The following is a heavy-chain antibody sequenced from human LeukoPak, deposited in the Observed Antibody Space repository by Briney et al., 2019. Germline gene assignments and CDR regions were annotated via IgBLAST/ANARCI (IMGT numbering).Heavy chain of an antibody. CDR3: AKDLNYGFDS. D-gene: IGHD3-10*01. J-gene: IGHJ4*02. Sequence: GGSLRLSCAASGFAFRTYAMSWVRQAPGRGLEGVSAISGSGDKTFYAESVRGRFTISRDNSKNTLYLQMNSLRAEDTAVYYCAKDLNYGFDSWGQGTLVTVSS. CDR1: GFAFRTYA. V-gene: IGHV3-23*01. CDR2: ISGSGDKT.